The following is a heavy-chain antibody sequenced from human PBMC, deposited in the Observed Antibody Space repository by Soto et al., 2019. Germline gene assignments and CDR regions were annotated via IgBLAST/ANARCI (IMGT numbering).Heavy chain of an antibody. D-gene: IGHD6-25*01. V-gene: IGHV1-46*01. CDR3: ARDLAAGRH. CDR2: INPASGST. Sequence: QVQLVQSGAEVKKPGASVKVSCRTSGYTFTHYYIHWVRQAPGQGLEWLGIINPASGSTNYAQDFQGRVTLTMDTSTTTVYLKLSGLRAEDTAIFYCARDLAAGRHWGKGTLVAVSS. J-gene: IGHJ4*02. CDR1: GYTFTHYY.